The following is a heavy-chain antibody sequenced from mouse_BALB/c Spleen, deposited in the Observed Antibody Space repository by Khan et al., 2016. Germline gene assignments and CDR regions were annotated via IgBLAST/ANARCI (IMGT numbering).Heavy chain of an antibody. Sequence: QILLVQSGPELKKPGETVKISCKASGYTFTNYGMNWVKQAPGKGLKWMGWINTYTGEPTYADDFKGRFAFSLETSASTAYLQINNLKNEDTATYFCARGGYGNYGGFAYWGQGTLVTVSA. CDR3: ARGGYGNYGGFAY. CDR2: INTYTGEP. V-gene: IGHV9-3-1*01. D-gene: IGHD2-1*01. CDR1: GYTFTNYG. J-gene: IGHJ3*01.